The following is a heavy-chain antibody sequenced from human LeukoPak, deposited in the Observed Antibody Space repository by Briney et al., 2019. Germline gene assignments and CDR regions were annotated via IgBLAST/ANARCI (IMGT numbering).Heavy chain of an antibody. Sequence: GGSLRLSCAASGSTFSSYGMHWVRQAPGKGLEWVAVIWYDGSNKYYADSVKGRFTISRDNSKNTLYLQMNSLRAEDTAVYYCAREDEYSSSSDPYYYYGMDVWGQGTTVTVSS. J-gene: IGHJ6*02. CDR2: IWYDGSNK. CDR1: GSTFSSYG. V-gene: IGHV3-33*01. CDR3: AREDEYSSSSDPYYYYGMDV. D-gene: IGHD6-6*01.